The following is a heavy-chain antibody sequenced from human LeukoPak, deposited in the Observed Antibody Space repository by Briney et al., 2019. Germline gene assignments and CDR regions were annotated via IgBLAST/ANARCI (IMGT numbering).Heavy chain of an antibody. V-gene: IGHV3-23*01. CDR2: ISGSGGST. CDR3: AKDRSAIAAAGRPDY. D-gene: IGHD6-13*01. J-gene: IGHJ4*02. CDR1: GFTFSSYA. Sequence: PGGSLRLSCAASGFTFSSYAMSWVRQAPGKGLEWVSGISGSGGSTYYADSVKGWFTISRDNSKNTLYLQMNSLRAEDTAVYYCAKDRSAIAAAGRPDYWGQGTLVTVSS.